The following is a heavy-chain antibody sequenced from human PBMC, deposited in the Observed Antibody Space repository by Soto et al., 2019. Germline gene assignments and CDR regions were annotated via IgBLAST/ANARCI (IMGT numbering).Heavy chain of an antibody. Sequence: QVQLVESGGGLVKPGGSLRLSCVASEFTFSDYYMTWIRQAPGKGLEWVSYISTSGNTIYYADSVKGRFTISRDNAKNSLYLQMNSLRAEDTAVYYCAREDYSSSFYFDYWGQGTLVTVSS. V-gene: IGHV3-11*01. CDR1: EFTFSDYY. CDR3: AREDYSSSFYFDY. D-gene: IGHD6-6*01. CDR2: ISTSGNTI. J-gene: IGHJ4*02.